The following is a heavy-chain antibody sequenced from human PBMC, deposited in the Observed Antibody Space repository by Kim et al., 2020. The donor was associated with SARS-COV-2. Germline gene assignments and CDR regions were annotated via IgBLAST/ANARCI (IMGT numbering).Heavy chain of an antibody. CDR2: FDPEDGET. CDR3: ATVGVVVPAAFFDY. Sequence: ASVKISCKVSGYTLTELSMHWVRQAPGKGLEWMGGFDPEDGETIYAQKFQGRVTMTEDTSTDTAYMELSSLRSEDTAVYYCATVGVVVPAAFFDYWGQGTLVTVSS. CDR1: GYTLTELS. J-gene: IGHJ4*02. V-gene: IGHV1-24*01. D-gene: IGHD2-2*01.